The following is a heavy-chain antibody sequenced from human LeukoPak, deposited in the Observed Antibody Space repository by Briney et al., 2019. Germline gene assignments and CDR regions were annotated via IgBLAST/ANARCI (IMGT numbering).Heavy chain of an antibody. Sequence: GGSLRLSCAASGFTFSSYAMSWVRQAPGKGLEWVSGITGSGGTTYYADSVKGRFTISRDNAKNSLYLQMNSLRAEDTAVYYCARDMKAYDSSYGMDVWGQGTTVTVSS. J-gene: IGHJ6*02. CDR2: ITGSGGTT. CDR3: ARDMKAYDSSYGMDV. V-gene: IGHV3-23*01. D-gene: IGHD3-22*01. CDR1: GFTFSSYA.